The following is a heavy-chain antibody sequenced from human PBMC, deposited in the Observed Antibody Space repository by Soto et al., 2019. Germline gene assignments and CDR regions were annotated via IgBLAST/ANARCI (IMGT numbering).Heavy chain of an antibody. CDR2: IWYDGSNK. D-gene: IGHD3-9*01. Sequence: PGGSLRLSCAASGFTFSSYGMHWVRQAPGKGLEWVAVIWYDGSNKYYADSVKGRFTISRDNSKNTLYLQMNSLRAEDTAVYYCARDRVRYFDWPYCYYGMDVWGQGTTVTVSS. CDR3: ARDRVRYFDWPYCYYGMDV. V-gene: IGHV3-33*01. CDR1: GFTFSSYG. J-gene: IGHJ6*02.